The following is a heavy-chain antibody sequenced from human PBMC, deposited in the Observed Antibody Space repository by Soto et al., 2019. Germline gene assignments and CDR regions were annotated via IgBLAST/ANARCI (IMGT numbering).Heavy chain of an antibody. CDR3: AGLTPDYGGNSNFDY. CDR1: GGTFSSYA. CDR2: IIPIFGTA. Sequence: QVQLVQSGAEVKKPGSSVKVSCKASGGTFSSYAISWVRQAPGQGLEWMGGIIPIFGTANYAQKFQGRVTITADESTSTAYRELSSLRSEDTAVYYCAGLTPDYGGNSNFDYWGQGTLVTVSS. D-gene: IGHD4-17*01. J-gene: IGHJ4*02. V-gene: IGHV1-69*01.